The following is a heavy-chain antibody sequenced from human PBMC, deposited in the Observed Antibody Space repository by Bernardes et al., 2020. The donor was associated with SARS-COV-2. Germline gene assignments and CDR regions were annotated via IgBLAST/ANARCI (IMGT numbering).Heavy chain of an antibody. J-gene: IGHJ6*02. Sequence: GGSLRLSCAASGFTFSSSWMSWVRQAPGKGLEWVANIKQDGSEKYYVDSVKGRFTISRDNAKNSLYLQMNSLRAEDTAVYYCARDCSSTSCYWGSDYYGMDVWGQGTTVTVSS. V-gene: IGHV3-7*01. D-gene: IGHD2-2*01. CDR2: IKQDGSEK. CDR3: ARDCSSTSCYWGSDYYGMDV. CDR1: GFTFSSSW.